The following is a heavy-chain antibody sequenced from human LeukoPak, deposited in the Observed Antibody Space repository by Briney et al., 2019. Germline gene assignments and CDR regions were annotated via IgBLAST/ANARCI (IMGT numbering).Heavy chain of an antibody. CDR1: GFTFSTFA. CDR3: AKYIGSGFSFEH. V-gene: IGHV3-23*01. CDR2: ISGSGGNT. J-gene: IGHJ4*02. D-gene: IGHD2-15*01. Sequence: PPGGSLRLSCAASGFTFSTFAMNWVRQAPGKGLEWVSAISGSGGNTYYADSVQGRFTISRDNSQNTLYLQMNSLRAEDTAVYYSAKYIGSGFSFEHWGQGTLVGVSS.